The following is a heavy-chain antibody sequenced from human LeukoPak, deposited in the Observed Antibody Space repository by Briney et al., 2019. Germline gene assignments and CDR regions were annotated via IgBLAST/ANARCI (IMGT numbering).Heavy chain of an antibody. V-gene: IGHV1-18*01. D-gene: IGHD3-3*01. CDR2: ISAYNGNT. CDR3: ARDPYDFWSGYSENKFDY. J-gene: IGHJ4*02. Sequence: GASVKVSCKASGYTFTSYGISWVRQAPGQGLEWMGWISAYNGNTNYAQKLQGRVTMTTDTSTSTAYMELRSLRSDDTAVYYCARDPYDFWSGYSENKFDYWGQGTLVTVSS. CDR1: GYTFTSYG.